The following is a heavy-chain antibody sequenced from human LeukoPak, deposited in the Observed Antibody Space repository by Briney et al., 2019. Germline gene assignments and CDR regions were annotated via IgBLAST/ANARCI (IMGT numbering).Heavy chain of an antibody. CDR2: IYYSGST. D-gene: IGHD3-10*01. J-gene: IGHJ4*02. V-gene: IGHV4-39*01. CDR3: ARQKYYYGSESFYPFDY. CDR1: GVSISSSYYY. Sequence: PSETLSLTCTVSGVSISSSYYYWGWIRQPPGKGLEWIGSIYYSGSTYYNPSLKSRVTISVDTSKNQFSLKLRSVTAADTAVYFCARQKYYYGSESFYPFDYWGQGTLVTASS.